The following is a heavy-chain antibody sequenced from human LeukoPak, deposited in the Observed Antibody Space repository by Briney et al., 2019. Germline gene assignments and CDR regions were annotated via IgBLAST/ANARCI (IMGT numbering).Heavy chain of an antibody. J-gene: IGHJ4*02. CDR1: GFTFSSYG. V-gene: IGHV3-23*01. CDR3: AKPQIVVVVAATSSFDY. CDR2: ISGSGGST. Sequence: GGTLRLSCAASGFTFSSYGMSWVRQAPGKGLEWVSAISGSGGSTYYADSVKGRFTISRDNSKNTLYLQMNSLRAEDTAVYYCAKPQIVVVVAATSSFDYWGQGTLVTVSS. D-gene: IGHD2-15*01.